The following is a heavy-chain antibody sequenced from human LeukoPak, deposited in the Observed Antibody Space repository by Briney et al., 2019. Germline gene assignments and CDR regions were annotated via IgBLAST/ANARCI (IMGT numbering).Heavy chain of an antibody. CDR2: INHSGST. V-gene: IGHV4-34*01. CDR1: GGSFSGYY. Sequence: PSETLSLTCAVYGGSFSGYYWSWIRQPPGKGLEWIGEINHSGSTNYNPSLKSRVTISVDTSKSQFSLKLSSVTAADTAVYYCARGPRLDIVVVPAAMGNWFDPWGQGTLVTVSS. J-gene: IGHJ5*02. D-gene: IGHD2-2*03. CDR3: ARGPRLDIVVVPAAMGNWFDP.